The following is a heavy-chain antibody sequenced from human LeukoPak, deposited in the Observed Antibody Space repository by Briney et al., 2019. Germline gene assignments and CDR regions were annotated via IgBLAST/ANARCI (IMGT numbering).Heavy chain of an antibody. CDR3: ARDCGILRIDCSDALDI. CDR2: IKQDGSEK. D-gene: IGHD2-21*01. Sequence: GGSLRLPCAASGFTFSSYWMHWVRQAPGKGLECVANIKQDGSEKYYVDSVKGRFSISRDNARNSLHLQMNSLRAEDTAVYYCARDCGILRIDCSDALDIWGQGTMVTVSS. CDR1: GFTFSSYW. V-gene: IGHV3-7*03. J-gene: IGHJ3*02.